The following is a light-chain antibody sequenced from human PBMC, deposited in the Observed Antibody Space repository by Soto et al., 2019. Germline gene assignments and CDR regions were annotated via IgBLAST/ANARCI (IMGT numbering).Light chain of an antibody. V-gene: IGKV3-20*01. CDR2: GAS. CDR3: QQYGISPPWT. Sequence: EIVLTQSPGTLSLSPGERATLSCRASQSVSSSYLAWYQQKPGQAPRLLIYGASSRATGIPDRFSGSGSGPAFTLTISRLEPEDFAVYYCQQYGISPPWTFGQGTKVEIK. CDR1: QSVSSSY. J-gene: IGKJ1*01.